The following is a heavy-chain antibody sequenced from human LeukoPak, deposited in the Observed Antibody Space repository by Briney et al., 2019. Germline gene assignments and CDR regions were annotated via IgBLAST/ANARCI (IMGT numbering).Heavy chain of an antibody. CDR2: ISGSAGST. J-gene: IGHJ6*03. Sequence: GGSLRLSCAASGFTFSSYAMSWVRQAPGKGLEWVSVISGSAGSTYYADSVKGRFTISRDNSKNTLYLQMNSLRAEDTAVYYCAKGHLRSRSTPSCYYYMDVWGKGTTVTVSS. CDR3: AKGHLRSRSTPSCYYYMDV. CDR1: GFTFSSYA. V-gene: IGHV3-23*01. D-gene: IGHD1-26*01.